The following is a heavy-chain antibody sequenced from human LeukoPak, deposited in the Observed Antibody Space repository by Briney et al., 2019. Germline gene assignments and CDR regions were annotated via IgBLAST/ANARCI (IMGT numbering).Heavy chain of an antibody. CDR2: IKQDGSEK. Sequence: GGSLRLSCAASGFTFSSYWMSWVRQAPGKGLEWVANIKQDGSEKYYVDSVKGRFTISRDNAKNSLYLQMNSLRAEDTAVYFCARDALRYSGSFDDFDYWGQGTLVTVSS. CDR1: GFTFSSYW. J-gene: IGHJ4*02. D-gene: IGHD6-6*01. CDR3: ARDALRYSGSFDDFDY. V-gene: IGHV3-7*01.